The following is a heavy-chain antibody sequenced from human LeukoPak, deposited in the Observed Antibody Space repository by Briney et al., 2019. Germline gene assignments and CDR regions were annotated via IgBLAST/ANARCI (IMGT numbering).Heavy chain of an antibody. Sequence: SGGSLRLSCAASGFTFSSYAMSWVRQAPGKGLEWVSAISGSGGSTYYADSVKGRFTISRDNSKNTLYLQMNSLRAEDTAVYYCAKDGEDFVVVTGRMDVWVKGTTVTVSS. D-gene: IGHD2-15*01. V-gene: IGHV3-23*01. CDR3: AKDGEDFVVVTGRMDV. CDR1: GFTFSSYA. J-gene: IGHJ6*04. CDR2: ISGSGGST.